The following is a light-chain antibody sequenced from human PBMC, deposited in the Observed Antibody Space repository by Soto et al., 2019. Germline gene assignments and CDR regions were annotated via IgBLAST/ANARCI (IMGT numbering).Light chain of an antibody. CDR2: EVD. V-gene: IGLV2-14*01. CDR1: SSDVGNYNY. CDR3: SSYTDSSTYV. Sequence: QSALTQPASVSGSPGQSITISCTGTSSDVGNYNYVSWYQQYPGKAPKLMIYEVDNRPSGVSNRFSGSKSGTTASLTISGLQAEDEADYYCSSYTDSSTYVFGTGTKVTVL. J-gene: IGLJ1*01.